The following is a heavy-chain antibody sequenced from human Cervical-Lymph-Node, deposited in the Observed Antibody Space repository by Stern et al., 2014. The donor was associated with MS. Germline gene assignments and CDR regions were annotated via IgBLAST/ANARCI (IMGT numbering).Heavy chain of an antibody. Sequence: EVQLVESGAEVKKPGESLKISCKGSGYSFTANWIAWVRQMPGKGLEWMGSIYPGDSDTRSSPSFQAQVTISADKSISTAYLQWSSLKASDTAMYYCARDYGDYAFDYWGQGTLVTVSS. CDR1: GYSFTANW. V-gene: IGHV5-51*01. D-gene: IGHD4-17*01. CDR3: ARDYGDYAFDY. CDR2: IYPGDSDT. J-gene: IGHJ4*02.